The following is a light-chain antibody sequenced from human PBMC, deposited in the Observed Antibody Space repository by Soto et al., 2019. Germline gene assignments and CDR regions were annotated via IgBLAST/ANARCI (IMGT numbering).Light chain of an antibody. CDR3: QQYGGSPT. J-gene: IGKJ1*01. CDR2: GAS. Sequence: EILLTQSPGTLSLSPGERATLSCRASQSVSSNYFAWYQQIPGQAPRLLIHGASRRATGIPDRFSGSGSGTDFTLTISRLEPEDFAVYYCQQYGGSPTFGQGTKVDIK. V-gene: IGKV3-20*01. CDR1: QSVSSNY.